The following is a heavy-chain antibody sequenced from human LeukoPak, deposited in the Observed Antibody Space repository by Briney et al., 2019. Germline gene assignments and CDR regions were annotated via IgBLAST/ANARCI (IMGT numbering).Heavy chain of an antibody. D-gene: IGHD4-17*01. V-gene: IGHV3-30*18. CDR3: AKVTTLLMREFDS. J-gene: IGHJ3*01. Sequence: GGSLRLSCAASGFTLSYYGMHWVRQAPGKGLERVAVSSHDDTKQYYADSVRGRFTISRDNSKKTLSLQMDSLRLEDTAVYHCAKVTTLLMREFDSWGQGTMVTVSS. CDR2: SSHDDTKQ. CDR1: GFTLSYYG.